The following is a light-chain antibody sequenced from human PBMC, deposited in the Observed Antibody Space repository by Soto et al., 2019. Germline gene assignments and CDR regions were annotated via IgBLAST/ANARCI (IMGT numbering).Light chain of an antibody. CDR1: QSVGSN. V-gene: IGKV3-15*01. J-gene: IGKJ3*01. Sequence: ERVMTQSPATLSVSPGERATLSCRASQSVGSNLAWYQQKPGQAPRLLIFGASSRATGVPARFSGSGSGTEFTLTISRLQSEDFAVYFCQQYDNLPLTFGPGTKVDIQ. CDR2: GAS. CDR3: QQYDNLPLT.